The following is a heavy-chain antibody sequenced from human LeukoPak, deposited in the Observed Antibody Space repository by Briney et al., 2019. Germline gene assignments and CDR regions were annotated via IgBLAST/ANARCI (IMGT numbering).Heavy chain of an antibody. V-gene: IGHV4-4*07. Sequence: SETLSLTCTVSGRSISLGYYWGWIRQPAGKGLEWIGRISASGSTNYNPSLKSRVTVSLDTSKNLFSLKLSSVTAADTAVYYCARLTGYMIEDYFDYWGQGTLVTVSS. CDR2: ISASGST. D-gene: IGHD3-22*01. J-gene: IGHJ4*02. CDR3: ARLTGYMIEDYFDY. CDR1: GRSISLGYY.